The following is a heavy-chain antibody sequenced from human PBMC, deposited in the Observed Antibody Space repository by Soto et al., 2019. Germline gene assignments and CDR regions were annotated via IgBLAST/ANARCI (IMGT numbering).Heavy chain of an antibody. Sequence: GGSLRLSCTASGFSFSDFCMGWIRQAPGQGLEWFSYIGTTGSHINYADSVKGRFTISRDNAKNSLYLQMNSLRAEDTAVYYCARAIIPLTTIFYRMDVWGQGTTVTVSS. D-gene: IGHD4-4*01. CDR2: IGTTGSHI. CDR3: ARAIIPLTTIFYRMDV. V-gene: IGHV3-11*06. J-gene: IGHJ6*02. CDR1: GFSFSDFC.